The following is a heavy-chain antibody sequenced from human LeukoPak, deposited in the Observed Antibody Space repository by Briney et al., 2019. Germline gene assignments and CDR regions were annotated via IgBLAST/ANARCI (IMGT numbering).Heavy chain of an antibody. CDR3: ARENNDYGGKKAFDY. Sequence: SQTLSLTCAVSGGSSRSGDYFWSPIRQPPGKGLEWIGHIHYSGNTYYNPSLKCRVSISVDTSKNQFSLKLSSVTAADTAVYYCARENNDYGGKKAFDYWGQGTLVTVSS. J-gene: IGHJ4*02. CDR1: GGSSRSGDYF. CDR2: IHYSGNT. V-gene: IGHV4-30-4*01. D-gene: IGHD4-23*01.